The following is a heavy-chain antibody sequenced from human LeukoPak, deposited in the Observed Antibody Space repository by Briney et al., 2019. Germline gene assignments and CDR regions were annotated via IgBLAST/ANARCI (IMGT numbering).Heavy chain of an antibody. D-gene: IGHD3-22*01. V-gene: IGHV4-34*01. CDR3: AREYYYDSSGYNQVSDY. J-gene: IGHJ4*02. Sequence: SETLSLTCAVYGGSFSGYYWSWIRQPPGKGLEWIGEINHSGSTNYNPSLKSRVTISVDTSKNQFSLKLSSVTAADTAVYYCAREYYYDSSGYNQVSDYWGQGTLITVSS. CDR1: GGSFSGYY. CDR2: INHSGST.